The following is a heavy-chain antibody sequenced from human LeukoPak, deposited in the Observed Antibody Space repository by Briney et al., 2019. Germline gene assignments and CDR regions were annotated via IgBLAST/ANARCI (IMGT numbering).Heavy chain of an antibody. CDR2: FSGSGGST. D-gene: IGHD6-13*01. Sequence: SGGSLRLSCAASGFTFSSYAMSWVRQAPGKGLEWVSAFSGSGGSTYCADSVKGRFTISRDNSKNTLYLQMNSLRAEDTAVYYCAKGVAAAASAEYFQHWGQGTLVTVSS. CDR3: AKGVAAAASAEYFQH. J-gene: IGHJ1*01. CDR1: GFTFSSYA. V-gene: IGHV3-23*01.